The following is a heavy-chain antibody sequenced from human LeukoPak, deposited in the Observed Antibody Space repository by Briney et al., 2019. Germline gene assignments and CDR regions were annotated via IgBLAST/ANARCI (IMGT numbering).Heavy chain of an antibody. Sequence: SETLSLTCAVYGGSFSGYYWSWIRQPPGKGLEWIGEINHSGSTNYNPSLKSRATISVDTSKNQFSLKLSSVTAADTAVYYRARSLASPLTRWGQGTLVTVSS. CDR1: GGSFSGYY. J-gene: IGHJ4*02. CDR2: INHSGST. D-gene: IGHD3-9*01. CDR3: ARSLASPLTR. V-gene: IGHV4-34*01.